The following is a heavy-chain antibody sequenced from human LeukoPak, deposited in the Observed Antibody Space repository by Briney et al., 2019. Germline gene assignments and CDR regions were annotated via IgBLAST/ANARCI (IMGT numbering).Heavy chain of an antibody. CDR3: ATFLEASGSYYYYYMDV. CDR2: IYTNGST. J-gene: IGHJ6*03. CDR1: NAFITSGSYY. D-gene: IGHD3-10*01. Sequence: SETLSLTCTVSNAFITSGSYYWPWIRQAAGKGLEWIGHIYTNGSTTYNPSLKSQVTVSVDTSKNQFSLKLTSVTAADTAVYYCATFLEASGSYYYYYMDVWGKGTTVTVSS. V-gene: IGHV4-61*09.